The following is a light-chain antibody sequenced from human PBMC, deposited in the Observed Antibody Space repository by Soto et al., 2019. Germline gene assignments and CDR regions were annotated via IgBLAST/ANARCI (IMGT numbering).Light chain of an antibody. Sequence: QSALTQPASVSGSPGQSITITCTGTTSQIGIFNYVSWYQHHPGKVPQLIIYEVSNRPSGVSNRFSGSKSGNTASLTISGLQADDEADYYCSSFTTTTTLVFGTGTKLTVL. V-gene: IGLV2-14*01. CDR1: TSQIGIFNY. CDR3: SSFTTTTTLV. J-gene: IGLJ1*01. CDR2: EVS.